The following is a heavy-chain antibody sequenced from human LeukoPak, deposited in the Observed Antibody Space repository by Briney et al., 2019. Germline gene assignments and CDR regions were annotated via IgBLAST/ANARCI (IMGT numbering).Heavy chain of an antibody. CDR3: AKALGENYD. V-gene: IGHV3-30*02. CDR2: ILYDGSKI. D-gene: IGHD3-16*01. CDR1: GFSFITYG. Sequence: PGGSLRLSCAASGFSFITYGMHWVRQPPGKGLEWLAFILYDGSKIYYADSVKGRFTVSRDNSKNTLYLQMNSLRPEDTAVYYCAKALGENYDWGQGTLVTVSS. J-gene: IGHJ1*01.